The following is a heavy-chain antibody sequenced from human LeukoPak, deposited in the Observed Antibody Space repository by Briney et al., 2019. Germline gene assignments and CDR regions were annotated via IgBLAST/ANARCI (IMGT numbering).Heavy chain of an antibody. CDR1: GGSFSGYY. J-gene: IGHJ4*02. D-gene: IGHD3-10*01. V-gene: IGHV4-34*01. Sequence: SETLSLTCAVYGGSFSGYYWSWIRQPPGKGLEWIGEINHSGSTNYNPSLKSRVTISVHTSKNQFSLKLSSVTAADTAVYYCARLSRYYGSGSGYFDYWGQGTLVTVSS. CDR3: ARLSRYYGSGSGYFDY. CDR2: INHSGST.